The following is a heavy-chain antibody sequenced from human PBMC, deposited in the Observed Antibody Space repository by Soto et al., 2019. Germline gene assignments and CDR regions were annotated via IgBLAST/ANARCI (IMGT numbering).Heavy chain of an antibody. Sequence: PSETLSLTCTVSGGAISSSSYHGGWIRQPPGKGLAWIGSIYYSGSTYYNPSLKSRVTISVDTSKNQFSLKLSSVTAADTAVYYCIIAGGWGRGSPNYYYYGMDVWGQGTTVTVSS. D-gene: IGHD6-19*01. CDR2: IYYSGST. CDR1: GGAISSSSYH. V-gene: IGHV4-39*01. CDR3: IIAGGWGRGSPNYYYYGMDV. J-gene: IGHJ6*02.